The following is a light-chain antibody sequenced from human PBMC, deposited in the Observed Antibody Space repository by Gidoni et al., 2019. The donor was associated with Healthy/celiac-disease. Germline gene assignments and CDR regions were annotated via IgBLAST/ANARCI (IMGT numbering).Light chain of an antibody. J-gene: IGKJ4*01. Sequence: EIVLSQSPGTLSLSPGERATLACRASQSVSSSYLAWYQQKPGQAPRLLIYGASSRATGIPDRFSGSESGTDFTLTISRLEPEDFAVYYCQQYKAFGGGTKVEIK. CDR3: QQYKA. CDR2: GAS. CDR1: QSVSSSY. V-gene: IGKV3-20*01.